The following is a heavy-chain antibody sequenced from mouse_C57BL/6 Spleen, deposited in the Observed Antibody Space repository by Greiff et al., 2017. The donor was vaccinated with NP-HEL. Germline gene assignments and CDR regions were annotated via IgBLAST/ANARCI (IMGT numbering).Heavy chain of an antibody. CDR1: GYAFSSSW. CDR2: IYPGDGDT. CDR3: ARYYGYSSYFDV. Sequence: QVQLQQSGPELVKPGASVKISCKASGYAFSSSWMNWVKQRPGKGLEWIGRIYPGDGDTNYNGKFKGKATLTADKSSSTAYMQLSSLTSEDSAVYFCARYYGYSSYFDVWGTGTTVTVSS. D-gene: IGHD2-3*01. J-gene: IGHJ1*03. V-gene: IGHV1-82*01.